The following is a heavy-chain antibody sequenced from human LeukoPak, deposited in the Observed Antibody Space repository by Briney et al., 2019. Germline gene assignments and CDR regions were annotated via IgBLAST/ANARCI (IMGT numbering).Heavy chain of an antibody. CDR1: GYSFNTYW. Sequence: GESLKISCKASGYSFNTYWIGWVRQMPGKGLEWMGIIYPRDSDTRYSPSFQGQITISADKSISTAYLQWSSLRASDTAIYYCARHTTGDYWGQGTLVTVSS. D-gene: IGHD1-1*01. CDR3: ARHTTGDY. V-gene: IGHV5-51*01. CDR2: IYPRDSDT. J-gene: IGHJ4*02.